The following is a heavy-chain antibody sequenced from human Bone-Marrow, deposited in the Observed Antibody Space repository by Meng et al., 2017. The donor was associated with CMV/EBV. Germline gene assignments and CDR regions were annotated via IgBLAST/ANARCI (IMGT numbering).Heavy chain of an antibody. Sequence: GESLKISCAASGFTFSSYEMNWVRQAPGKGLEWVSYISSSGSTIYYADSVKGRFTISRDNAKNSLYLQMNSLRAEDTAVYYCARVVPDYDSSGYGDYWGQGTLVTFYS. D-gene: IGHD3-22*01. CDR1: GFTFSSYE. J-gene: IGHJ4*02. V-gene: IGHV3-48*03. CDR2: ISSSGSTI. CDR3: ARVVPDYDSSGYGDY.